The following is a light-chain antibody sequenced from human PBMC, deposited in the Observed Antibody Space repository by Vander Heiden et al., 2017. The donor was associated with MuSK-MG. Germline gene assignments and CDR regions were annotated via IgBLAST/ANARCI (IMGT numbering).Light chain of an antibody. J-gene: IGKJ1*01. CDR1: QSVSSSY. CDR2: GAS. Sequence: EIVLTQSPGTLSLSPGERATLSCRASQSVSSSYLASYQQKPGQAPRLLIYGASSSSTGIPDTFPARGPGTDFTLTISILEPEHIPVYYCLQECGSAETFGQWTKVEIK. V-gene: IGKV3-20*01. CDR3: LQECGSAET.